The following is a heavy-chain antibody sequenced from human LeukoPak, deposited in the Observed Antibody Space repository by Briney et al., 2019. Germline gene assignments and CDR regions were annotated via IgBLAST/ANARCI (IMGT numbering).Heavy chain of an antibody. D-gene: IGHD6-19*01. CDR1: GGSISSYY. V-gene: IGHV4-59*08. Sequence: MASETLSLTCTVSGGSISSYYWSWIRQPPGKGLEWIGYIYYSGSTNYNPSLKSRVTISVDTSKNQFSLKLSSVTAADTAVYYCARQGYSSGWYATRGSPDYWGQGTLVTVSS. J-gene: IGHJ4*02. CDR3: ARQGYSSGWYATRGSPDY. CDR2: IYYSGST.